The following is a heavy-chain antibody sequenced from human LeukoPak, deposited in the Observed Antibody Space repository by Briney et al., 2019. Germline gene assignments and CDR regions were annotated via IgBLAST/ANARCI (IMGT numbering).Heavy chain of an antibody. CDR1: GFTFSDYW. CDR3: ARRGGSSSRRSPIDY. CDR2: IKQDGSQR. D-gene: IGHD6-6*01. Sequence: GGSRRLSCTASGFTFSDYWMTWVGKAPGKGPEGGANIKQDGSQRYYVDSVRGRFTISRDNAKNSLFLQMNGLRAEDTAVYYCARRGGSSSRRSPIDYWGQGTLVTVSS. V-gene: IGHV3-7*01. J-gene: IGHJ4*02.